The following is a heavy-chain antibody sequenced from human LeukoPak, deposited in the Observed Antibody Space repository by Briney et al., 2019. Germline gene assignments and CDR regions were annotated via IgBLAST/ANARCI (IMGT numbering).Heavy chain of an antibody. CDR1: GYTFSGYY. J-gene: IGHJ4*02. CDR3: ARAIAGAGSKGYFDY. V-gene: IGHV1-2*02. D-gene: IGHD6-13*01. Sequence: ASVKVSCKASGYTFSGYYLHWVRQAPGQGLEWMGWINPNSGGTNYAQKFQDRVTMTRDTSISTAYMELSRLRSDDTAVYYCARAIAGAGSKGYFDYWGQGTLVTVSS. CDR2: INPNSGGT.